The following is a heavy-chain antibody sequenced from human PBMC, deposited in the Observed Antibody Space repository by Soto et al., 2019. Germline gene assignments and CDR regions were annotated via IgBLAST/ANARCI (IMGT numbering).Heavy chain of an antibody. CDR2: IYRTGST. D-gene: IGHD1-7*01. Sequence: SETLSLTCAVSGGSFTSNNWWTWVRQPPGQGLEWIGEIYRTGSTNYNPSLKSRVTISLDKSENQFSLKVTSLTAAYTAAYYCASRDPGTSVDYWGQGTLVTVSS. V-gene: IGHV4-4*02. CDR3: ASRDPGTSVDY. J-gene: IGHJ4*02. CDR1: GGSFTSNNW.